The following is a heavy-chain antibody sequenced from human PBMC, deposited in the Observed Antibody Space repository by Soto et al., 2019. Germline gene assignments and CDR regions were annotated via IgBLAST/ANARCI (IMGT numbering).Heavy chain of an antibody. CDR2: INPNSGGT. Sequence: SVKVSCKASGYTVTGYYMHWVRQAPGQGLEWMGWINPNSGGTNYAQKFQGRVTMTRDTSISTAYMELSRLRSDDTAVYYCARAPNPYSSSSGWFDPWGQGTLVTVSS. V-gene: IGHV1-2*02. D-gene: IGHD6-6*01. CDR3: ARAPNPYSSSSGWFDP. J-gene: IGHJ5*02. CDR1: GYTVTGYY.